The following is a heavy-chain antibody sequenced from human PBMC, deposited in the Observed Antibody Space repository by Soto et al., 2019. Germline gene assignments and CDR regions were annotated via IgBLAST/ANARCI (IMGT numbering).Heavy chain of an antibody. D-gene: IGHD1-1*01. Sequence: QLQLQESGPGLVKPSETLSLTCTVSGGSISSSSYYWGWIRQPPGKGLEWIGSIYYSGRTYYNPSLKSRVTISVDTSKNRFSLKLSSVTAADTAVYYCASSKRVNWNLFGLDYWGQGTLVTVSS. J-gene: IGHJ4*02. CDR1: GGSISSSSYY. CDR2: IYYSGRT. V-gene: IGHV4-39*01. CDR3: ASSKRVNWNLFGLDY.